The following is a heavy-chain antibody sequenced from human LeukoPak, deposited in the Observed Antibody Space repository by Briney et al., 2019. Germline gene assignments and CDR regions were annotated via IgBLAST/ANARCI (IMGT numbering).Heavy chain of an antibody. CDR1: GFTFSSYA. CDR2: ISYDGSNK. V-gene: IGHV3-30-3*01. CDR3: AKDDPTVTTHEN. Sequence: GGSLRLSCAASGFTFSSYAMHWVRQAPGKGLEWVAVISYDGSNKYYADSVKGRFTISRGNSKNTLYLQMNSLRAEDTAVYYCAKDDPTVTTHENWGQGTLVTVSS. D-gene: IGHD4-11*01. J-gene: IGHJ4*02.